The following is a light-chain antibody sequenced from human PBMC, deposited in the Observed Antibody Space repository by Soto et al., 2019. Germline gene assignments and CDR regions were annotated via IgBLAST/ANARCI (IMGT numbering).Light chain of an antibody. CDR2: KAS. V-gene: IGKV1-5*03. CDR3: QQYNSYSYT. Sequence: DIQMTQSPSTLSASVGDRVTITCPASQSISSWLAWYQQKPGKAPKLLIYKASSLESGVPSRFSGSGSGTEFTLTISSLQPDDFATYDCQQYNSYSYTFGQGTKLEIK. J-gene: IGKJ2*01. CDR1: QSISSW.